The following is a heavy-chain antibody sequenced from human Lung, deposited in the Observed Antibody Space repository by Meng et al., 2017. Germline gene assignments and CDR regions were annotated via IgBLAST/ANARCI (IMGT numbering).Heavy chain of an antibody. D-gene: IGHD6-25*01. CDR1: GYNFPDYY. CDR3: ARDEDISAAGKLFGDY. J-gene: IGHJ4*02. CDR2: INPKSGDT. Sequence: VALVKSGAEVKKPGASVKVSCKPSGYNFPDYYIHWVRRAPGQGLEWMGRINPKSGDTHYAQKFQARVTMTGDTSISTAYMELSGLRSDDTAMYYCARDEDISAAGKLFGDYWGQGTLVTVSS. V-gene: IGHV1-2*06.